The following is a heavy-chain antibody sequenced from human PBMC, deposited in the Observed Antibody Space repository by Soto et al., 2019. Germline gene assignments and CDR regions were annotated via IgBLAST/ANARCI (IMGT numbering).Heavy chain of an antibody. J-gene: IGHJ4*02. D-gene: IGHD1-26*01. V-gene: IGHV1-69*13. CDR1: GGTFSSYA. CDR3: AREEGATMAPYY. CDR2: IIPIFGTA. Sequence: SVKLSCKASGGTFSSYAISWVLQAPGQGLEWMGGIIPIFGTANYAQKFQGGVTITADESTSTAYLELSSLRSEDTGVYYCAREEGATMAPYYWGQGTLVTVSS.